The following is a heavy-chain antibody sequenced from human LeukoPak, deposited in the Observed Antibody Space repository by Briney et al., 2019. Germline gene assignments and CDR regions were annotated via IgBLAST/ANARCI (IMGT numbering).Heavy chain of an antibody. CDR2: VYFSGNT. D-gene: IGHD6-19*01. J-gene: IGHJ5*02. V-gene: IGHV4-59*11. CDR1: GGSISGQY. Sequence: KPSETLSLTCTVSGGSISGQYWSWIRQPPEKGLEWIGYVYFSGNTNYNPALKSRVTISIDTSKNQFSLKVSSVTAADTAVYYCARAHSSGWPHMFDPWGQGTLVTVPS. CDR3: ARAHSSGWPHMFDP.